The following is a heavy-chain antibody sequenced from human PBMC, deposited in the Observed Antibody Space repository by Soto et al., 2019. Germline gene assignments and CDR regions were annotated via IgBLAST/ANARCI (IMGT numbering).Heavy chain of an antibody. CDR2: ISGSGGST. J-gene: IGHJ4*02. V-gene: IGHV3-23*01. Sequence: EVQLLESGGGLVRPGGSLRLSCRVSGFMFSSYAMTWVRQVPGKGLEWVSSISGSGGSTYYSDSVRGRFTISRDNSKNTLYLQMNSLRADDTAVYYCAKRIMSTIGHFDSWGQGTLVTVSS. CDR3: AKRIMSTIGHFDS. CDR1: GFMFSSYA. D-gene: IGHD5-12*01.